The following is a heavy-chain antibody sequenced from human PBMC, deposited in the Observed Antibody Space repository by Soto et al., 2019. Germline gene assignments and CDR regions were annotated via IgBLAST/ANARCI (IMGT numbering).Heavy chain of an antibody. D-gene: IGHD6-6*01. CDR1: VGSISSSSYY. J-gene: IGHJ6*02. V-gene: IGHV4-39*01. Sequence: PSEALSLPCTVSVGSISSSSYYWCWILQPRVKGLEWIGSIYYSGSTYYNPSLKSRVTISVDTSKNQFSLKLSSVTAADTAVYYCASRGSSSTYYYYYGMDVWGQGTTVTVSS. CDR3: ASRGSSSTYYYYYGMDV. CDR2: IYYSGST.